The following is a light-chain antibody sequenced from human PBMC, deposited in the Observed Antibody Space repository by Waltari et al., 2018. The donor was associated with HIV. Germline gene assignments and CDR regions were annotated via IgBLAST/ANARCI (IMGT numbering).Light chain of an antibody. V-gene: IGKV1-12*01. CDR1: QDISTW. Sequence: DIQMTQSPSSVSASVGARVTINCRASQDISTWLAWYQQRPGKAPKLLIYVASTLQSGVPSRFSGSGSGTDFTLTISSLQTEDFATYYCQQTHSFPWTFGQGTKVEIK. CDR2: VAS. CDR3: QQTHSFPWT. J-gene: IGKJ1*01.